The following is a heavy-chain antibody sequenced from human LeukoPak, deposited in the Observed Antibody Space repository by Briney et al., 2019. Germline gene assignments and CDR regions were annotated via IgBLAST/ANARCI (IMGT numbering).Heavy chain of an antibody. V-gene: IGHV3-53*01. D-gene: IGHD2-2*01. Sequence: TGGSLRLSCAASGFTVSSNYMSWVRQAPGKGLEWVSVIYSGGSTYYADSVKGRFTISRDNSKSTLYLQMNSLRAEDTAVYYCASQYCSSTSCSKGRDYYYYMDVWGKGTTVTVSS. CDR3: ASQYCSSTSCSKGRDYYYYMDV. J-gene: IGHJ6*03. CDR2: IYSGGST. CDR1: GFTVSSNY.